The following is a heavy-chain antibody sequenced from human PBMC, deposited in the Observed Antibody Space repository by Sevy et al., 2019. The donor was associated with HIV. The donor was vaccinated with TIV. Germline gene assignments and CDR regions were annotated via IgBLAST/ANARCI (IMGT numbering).Heavy chain of an antibody. CDR3: ARRNDFDI. J-gene: IGHJ3*02. V-gene: IGHV4-59*08. Sequence: SETLSLTCTVSGGSINSDHWSWIRQPPGKGLEWIGYVYYTGGTNYNPSLKNRVTISVDRTKNQFSLKLPSVTAADTAVYYCARRNDFDIWGQGTMVTVSS. CDR2: VYYTGGT. CDR1: GGSINSDH.